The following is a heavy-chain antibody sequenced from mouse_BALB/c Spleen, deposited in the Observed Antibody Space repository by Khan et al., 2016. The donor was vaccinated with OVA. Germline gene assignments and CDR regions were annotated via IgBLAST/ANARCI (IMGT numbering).Heavy chain of an antibody. CDR1: GISITTGNYR. V-gene: IGHV3-5*02. Sequence: EVKLLESGPGLVKPSQTVSLTCTVTGISITTGNYRWSWIRQFPGNKLEWIGNIYYSGTITYNPSLTSRTTITRDTSKNRFFLEMNSLTAEDTATYACARDYGSLYWYFDVWGAGTTVTVSS. CDR3: ARDYGSLYWYFDV. J-gene: IGHJ1*01. CDR2: IYYSGTI. D-gene: IGHD1-1*01.